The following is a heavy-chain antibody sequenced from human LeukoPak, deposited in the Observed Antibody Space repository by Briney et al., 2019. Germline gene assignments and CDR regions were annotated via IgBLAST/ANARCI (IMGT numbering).Heavy chain of an antibody. CDR1: GFTFSSYW. CDR3: AKDGRYSSGWYSTYYYMDV. Sequence: GGSLRLSCAASGFTFSSYWMSWVRQAPGKGLEWVANIKQDGSEKYYVDSVKGRFTISRDNAKNSLYLQMNSLRAEDTAVYYCAKDGRYSSGWYSTYYYMDVWGKGTTVTISS. J-gene: IGHJ6*03. V-gene: IGHV3-7*01. CDR2: IKQDGSEK. D-gene: IGHD6-19*01.